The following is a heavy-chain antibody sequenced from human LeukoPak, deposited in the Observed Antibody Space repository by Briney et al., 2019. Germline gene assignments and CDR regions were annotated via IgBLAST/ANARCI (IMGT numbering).Heavy chain of an antibody. CDR2: IFYSGST. J-gene: IGHJ4*02. CDR3: ARRGITYSSSFFAY. Sequence: PSETLSLTCTVSGDSICNSNYYWAWVRPPPGKGLGWLGSIFYSGSTYYNPSLKSRVTISVDTSKNQFSLNLHSVTAADTATYYCARRGITYSSSFFAYWGQGTLVTVSS. V-gene: IGHV4-39*01. CDR1: GDSICNSNYY. D-gene: IGHD6-13*01.